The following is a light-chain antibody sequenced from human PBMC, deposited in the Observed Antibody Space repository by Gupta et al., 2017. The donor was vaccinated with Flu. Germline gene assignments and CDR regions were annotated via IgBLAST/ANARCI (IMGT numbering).Light chain of an antibody. CDR3: FSYTTRSTPFV. Sequence: SSDIGAYNYVSWYQQHPGKAPKLMIYEVTDRPSGVSNRFSGSKSANTASLTISGLQAEDEAEYYCFSYTTRSTPFVFGTGTKVTVL. V-gene: IGLV2-14*01. CDR1: SSDIGAYNY. CDR2: EVT. J-gene: IGLJ1*01.